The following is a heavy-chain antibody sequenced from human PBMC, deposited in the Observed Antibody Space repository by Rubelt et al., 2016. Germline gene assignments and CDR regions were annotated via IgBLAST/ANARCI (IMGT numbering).Heavy chain of an antibody. D-gene: IGHD3-22*01. Sequence: EVQLVESGGGLVQTGGSLRLSCAASGFTFDNYAMNWVRQTPGKGLEWVSAISGSGGGTYYADSVRGRFTVSRDYSTNTLFLQMNRLRPEDTAVYYCAKSPAYYFDSRGYFEYWGQATLVTVSS. J-gene: IGHJ4*02. CDR3: AKSPAYYFDSRGYFEY. CDR1: GFTFDNYA. V-gene: IGHV3-23*04. CDR2: ISGSGGGT.